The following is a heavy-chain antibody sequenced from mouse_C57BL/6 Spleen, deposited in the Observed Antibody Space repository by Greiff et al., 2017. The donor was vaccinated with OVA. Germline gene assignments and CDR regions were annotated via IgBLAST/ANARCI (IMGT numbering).Heavy chain of an antibody. CDR1: GYAFSSSW. J-gene: IGHJ3*01. CDR2: IYPGDGDT. D-gene: IGHD2-1*01. CDR3: ARGDYGNSFAY. Sequence: VKLQQSGPELVKPGASVKISCKASGYAFSSSWMNWVKQRPGKGLEWIGRIYPGDGDTNYNGKFKGKATLTADKSSSTAYMQLSSLTSEDSAVYFCARGDYGNSFAYWGQGTLVTVSA. V-gene: IGHV1-82*01.